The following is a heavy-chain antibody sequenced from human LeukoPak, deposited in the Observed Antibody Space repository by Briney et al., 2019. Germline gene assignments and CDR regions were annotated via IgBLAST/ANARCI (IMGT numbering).Heavy chain of an antibody. V-gene: IGHV3-7*03. Sequence: SWVRQAPGKGLEWVANIKQDGSEKYYVDSVKGRFTISRDNAKNSLYLQMNSLRTEDTAVYYCARDVAGFDYWGQGTLVTVSS. CDR3: ARDVAGFDY. CDR2: IKQDGSEK. J-gene: IGHJ4*02. D-gene: IGHD6-19*01.